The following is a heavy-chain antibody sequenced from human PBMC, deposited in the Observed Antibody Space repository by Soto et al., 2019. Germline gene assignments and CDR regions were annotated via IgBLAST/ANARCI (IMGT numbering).Heavy chain of an antibody. CDR1: GYTFTSYG. CDR3: ARTYDSSGYYYFDY. V-gene: IGHV1-18*01. J-gene: IGHJ4*02. Sequence: ASVKVSCKASGYTFTSYGISWVRQAPGQGLEWMGWISAYNGNTNYAQKLQGRVTMTTDTSTSTAYMELRSLRSDDTAVYYCARTYDSSGYYYFDYWGQGTLVTVSS. D-gene: IGHD3-22*01. CDR2: ISAYNGNT.